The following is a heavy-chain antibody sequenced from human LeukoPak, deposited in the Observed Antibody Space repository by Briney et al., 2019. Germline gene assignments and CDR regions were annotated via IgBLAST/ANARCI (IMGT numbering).Heavy chain of an antibody. D-gene: IGHD3-22*01. CDR2: INHSGST. CDR1: GGSFSGYY. V-gene: IGHV4-34*01. J-gene: IGHJ6*03. Sequence: PSETLSLTCAVYGGSFSGYYWSWIRQPPGKGLEWIGEINHSGSTNYNPSLKSRVTISVDTSKNQFSLKLSSVIAADTAVYYCARMGRYYYDSSGYYYRYYYYMDVWGKGTTVTVSS. CDR3: ARMGRYYYDSSGYYYRYYYYMDV.